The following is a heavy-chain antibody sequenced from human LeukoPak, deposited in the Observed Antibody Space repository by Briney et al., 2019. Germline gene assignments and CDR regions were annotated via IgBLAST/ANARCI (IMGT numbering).Heavy chain of an antibody. CDR1: GGSISTFY. D-gene: IGHD6-13*01. CDR3: ARRMASSGKGFDY. J-gene: IGHJ4*02. V-gene: IGHV4-59*01. CDR2: IYYSGST. Sequence: PSETLSLTCTVSGGSISTFYWSWIRQPPGKGLEWIGYIYYSGSTNYNPSLKSRVTISVDMSKNQFSLKLTSVTAADTAVYYCARRMASSGKGFDYWGQGTLVTVSS.